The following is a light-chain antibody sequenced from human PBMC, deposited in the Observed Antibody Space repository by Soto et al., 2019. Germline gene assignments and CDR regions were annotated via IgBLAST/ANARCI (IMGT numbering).Light chain of an antibody. J-gene: IGKJ5*01. Sequence: DIQMPQSPSSLSASVGDRVTITRRASQSISSYLNWYQQKPGKAPKLLIYAASSLQSGVPSRFSGSGSGTDFTLTISNLQPEDLATYFCQQSLSTPPITFGQGTRLEIK. CDR2: AAS. V-gene: IGKV1-39*01. CDR1: QSISSY. CDR3: QQSLSTPPIT.